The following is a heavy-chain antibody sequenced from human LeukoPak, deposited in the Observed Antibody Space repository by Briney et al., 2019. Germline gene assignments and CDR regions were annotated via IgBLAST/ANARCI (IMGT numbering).Heavy chain of an antibody. CDR1: GFTFSSYA. CDR2: ISGSGGST. CDR3: AKQQYSSGWTRLYYFDY. J-gene: IGHJ4*02. Sequence: GGSLRLSCAASGFTFSSYAMSWVRQAPGKGLEWVSAISGSGGSTYYADSVKGRFTISRDNSKNTLYLQMNSLRAEDTAVYYCAKQQYSSGWTRLYYFDYWGQGTLVTVSS. V-gene: IGHV3-23*01. D-gene: IGHD6-19*01.